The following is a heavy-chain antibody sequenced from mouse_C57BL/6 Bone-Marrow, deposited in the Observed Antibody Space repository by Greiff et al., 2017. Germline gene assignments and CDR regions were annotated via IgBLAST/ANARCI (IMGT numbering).Heavy chain of an antibody. CDR3: ARYYYSNYNYAMDY. J-gene: IGHJ4*01. CDR2: IYPGDGDT. CDR1: GYAFSSSW. Sequence: QVQLQQSGPELVKPGASVKISCKASGYAFSSSWMNWVKQRPGKGLEWIGRIYPGDGDTNYNGKFKGKATLTADKSSSTAYMKLSSLTSEDSAVYFGARYYYSNYNYAMDYWGQGTTVTVSS. V-gene: IGHV1-82*01. D-gene: IGHD2-5*01.